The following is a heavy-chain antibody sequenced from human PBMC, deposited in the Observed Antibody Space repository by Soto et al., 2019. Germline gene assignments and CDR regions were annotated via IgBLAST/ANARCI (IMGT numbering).Heavy chain of an antibody. Sequence: PGESLKISCKGSGYSFSSYWIGWVRQMPGKGLEWMGIIYPGDSDTRYSPSFQGQVTISADKSNSTAYLQRSSLKASDTAMYYYARLDCFCCSCFPEGYYYYYFDDWGKGTPVTVSS. D-gene: IGHD2-15*01. J-gene: IGHJ6*03. CDR3: ARLDCFCCSCFPEGYYYYYFDD. CDR2: IYPGDSDT. V-gene: IGHV5-51*01. CDR1: GYSFSSYW.